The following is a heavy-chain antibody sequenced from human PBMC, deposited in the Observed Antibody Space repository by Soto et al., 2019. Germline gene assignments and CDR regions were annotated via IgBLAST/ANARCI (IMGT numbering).Heavy chain of an antibody. D-gene: IGHD6-19*01. CDR2: AYHNGLT. CDR3: ARDAAVPGESDRFDY. V-gene: IGHV4-4*02. Sequence: PSETLSLTCAVSGDSVTSNVWWSWGRQPQGKGLEWIGEAYHNGLTDYNPSLKSRVTMSVDTSKNEFSLKLTSLTAADTAIYYCARDAAVPGESDRFDYWGQGTLVTVSS. J-gene: IGHJ4*02. CDR1: GDSVTSNVW.